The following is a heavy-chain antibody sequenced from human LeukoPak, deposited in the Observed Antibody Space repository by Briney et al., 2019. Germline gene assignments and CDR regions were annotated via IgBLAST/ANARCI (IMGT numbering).Heavy chain of an antibody. CDR1: GYTFTGYY. V-gene: IGHV1-2*02. CDR2: INPNSGGT. D-gene: IGHD2-21*02. J-gene: IGHJ5*02. Sequence: ASVKVSCKASGYTFTGYYMHWVRQAPGQGLEWMGWINPNSGGTNYAQKFQGRVTMTRDTSISTAYMELSRLRSDDTAVYYCARDFYLGRHGAPHIVVVTAWYWFDPWGQGTLVTVSS. CDR3: ARDFYLGRHGAPHIVVVTAWYWFDP.